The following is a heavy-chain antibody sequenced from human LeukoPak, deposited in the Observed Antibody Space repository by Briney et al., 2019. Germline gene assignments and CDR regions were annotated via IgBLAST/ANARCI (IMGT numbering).Heavy chain of an antibody. J-gene: IGHJ4*02. D-gene: IGHD3-10*01. CDR2: ISSSSSYI. Sequence: GGSLRLSCAASGFTFSSYSMNWVRQAPGKGLEWVSSISSSSSYIYYADSVKGRFTISRDNAKNSLYLQMNSLRAEDTAVYYCAKYGGSGSCSVDYWGQGTLVTVSS. V-gene: IGHV3-21*01. CDR1: GFTFSSYS. CDR3: AKYGGSGSCSVDY.